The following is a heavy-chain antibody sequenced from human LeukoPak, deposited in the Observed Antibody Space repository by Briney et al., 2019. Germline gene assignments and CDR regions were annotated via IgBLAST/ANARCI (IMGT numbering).Heavy chain of an antibody. CDR3: ARGGSVAAVDYWYFDL. J-gene: IGHJ2*01. CDR2: ITSSSSTI. CDR1: GFTFRSYS. D-gene: IGHD6-13*01. V-gene: IGHV3-48*04. Sequence: GGSLRLSCAASGFTFRSYSMNWVRQAPGKGLEWVSYITSSSSTIYYADSVKGRFTISRDNAKNSLYLQMNSLRAEDTAVYYCARGGSVAAVDYWYFDLWGRGTLVTVSS.